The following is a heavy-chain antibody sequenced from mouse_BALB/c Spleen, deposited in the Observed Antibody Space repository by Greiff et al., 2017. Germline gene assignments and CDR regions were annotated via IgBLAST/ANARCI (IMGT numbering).Heavy chain of an antibody. V-gene: IGHV1-69*02. CDR3: TRWGSYGYDEGDY. Sequence: VQLQQPGAELVRPGASVKLSCKASGYTFTSYWINWVKQRPGQGLEWIGNIYPSDSYTNYNQKFKDKATLTVDKSSSTAYMQLSSPTSEDSAVYYCTRWGSYGYDEGDYWGQGTTLTVSS. CDR2: IYPSDSYT. J-gene: IGHJ2*01. CDR1: GYTFTSYW. D-gene: IGHD2-2*01.